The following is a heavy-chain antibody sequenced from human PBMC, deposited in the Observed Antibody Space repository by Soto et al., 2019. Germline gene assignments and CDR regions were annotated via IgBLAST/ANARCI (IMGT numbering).Heavy chain of an antibody. J-gene: IGHJ6*02. CDR2: ISPSGGST. Sequence: VSVKVSCKASGYTFTSYYMHWVRQAPGQGLEWMGIISPSGGSTSYAQKFQGRVTMTRDTSTSTVYMELSSLRSEDTAVYYCARGDTAMAYGMDVWGQGTTVTVSS. D-gene: IGHD5-18*01. CDR1: GYTFTSYY. CDR3: ARGDTAMAYGMDV. V-gene: IGHV1-46*01.